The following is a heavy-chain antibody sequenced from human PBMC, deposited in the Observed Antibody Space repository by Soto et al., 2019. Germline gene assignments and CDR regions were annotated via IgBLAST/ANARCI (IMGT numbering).Heavy chain of an antibody. Sequence: SQTLSLTCDISGDSVSSNNVAWIWIRQSPSTGLEWLGRTYYRSQWYDDYVESVKSRISIIPDTSKNQFSLRLNSVTPEDTAVHYCARESSGYYYRYFDCWGQGTLVTVSS. CDR3: ARESSGYYYRYFDC. D-gene: IGHD3-22*01. J-gene: IGHJ4*02. V-gene: IGHV6-1*01. CDR2: TYYRSQWYD. CDR1: GDSVSSNNVA.